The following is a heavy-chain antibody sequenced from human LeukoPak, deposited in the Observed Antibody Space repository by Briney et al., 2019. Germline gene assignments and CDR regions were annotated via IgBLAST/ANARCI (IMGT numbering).Heavy chain of an antibody. Sequence: SETLSLTCTVSGGSISSGDYYWSWIRQPAGKGLEWIGRIYTSGSTNYNPSLKSRVTISVDTSKHQFSLKLSSVTAADTAVYYCARDEPSFSEYYFDGWGQGTLVTVSS. CDR3: ARDEPSFSEYYFDG. J-gene: IGHJ4*02. CDR1: GGSISSGDYY. CDR2: IYTSGST. V-gene: IGHV4-61*02. D-gene: IGHD3-3*01.